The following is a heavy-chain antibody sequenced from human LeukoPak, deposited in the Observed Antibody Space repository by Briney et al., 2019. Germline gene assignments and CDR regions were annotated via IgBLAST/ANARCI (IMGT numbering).Heavy chain of an antibody. CDR2: INPNSGGT. CDR1: GYTFTGYY. CDR3: ARDSGYSGYDHYYYMDV. D-gene: IGHD5-12*01. Sequence: GASVKVSCKASGYTFTGYYMRWVRQAPGQGLEWMGWINPNSGGTNYAQKFQGRVTMTRDTSISTAYMELSRLRSDDTAVYYCARDSGYSGYDHYYYMDVWGKGTTVTVSS. V-gene: IGHV1-2*02. J-gene: IGHJ6*03.